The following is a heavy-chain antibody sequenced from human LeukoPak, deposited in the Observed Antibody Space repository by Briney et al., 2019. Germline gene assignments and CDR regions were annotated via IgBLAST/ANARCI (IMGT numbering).Heavy chain of an antibody. V-gene: IGHV1-46*01. CDR1: GYTFTSYY. CDR2: INPSGGST. J-gene: IGHJ5*01. Sequence: ASVKVSCKASGYTFTSYYMHWVRQAPGQGLEWMGIINPSGGSTSYAQKFQGRVTMTRDTSTSTVYMELSSLRSEDTAMYYCARGLTDYYDSSGYHNWFDSWGQGTLVTVSS. D-gene: IGHD3-22*01. CDR3: ARGLTDYYDSSGYHNWFDS.